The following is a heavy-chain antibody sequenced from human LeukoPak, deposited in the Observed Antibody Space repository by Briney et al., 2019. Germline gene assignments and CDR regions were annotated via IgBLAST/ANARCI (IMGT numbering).Heavy chain of an antibody. V-gene: IGHV4-34*01. J-gene: IGHJ6*03. CDR2: INHSGST. D-gene: IGHD3-16*01. Sequence: PSETLSLTCAVYGGSFSGYYWSWIRQPPGKGLEWIGEINHSGSTNYNPSLKSRVTISVDTSKNQFSLKLSSVTAADTAVYYCARLSYYDYDYHYYYYMDLWGKGTTVTVSS. CDR1: GGSFSGYY. CDR3: ARLSYYDYDYHYYYYMDL.